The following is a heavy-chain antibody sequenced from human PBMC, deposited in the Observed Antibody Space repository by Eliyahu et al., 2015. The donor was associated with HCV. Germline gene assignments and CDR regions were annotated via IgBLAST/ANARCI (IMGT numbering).Heavy chain of an antibody. CDR3: AKRVGVSIAVAGGPYGMDV. J-gene: IGHJ6*02. CDR1: GFXFSSYG. Sequence: QVQLVESGGGVVQPGRSLRLSCAASGFXFSSYGMXWVRQAPGKGLEWVAVXXYDGSNKYYADSVKGRFTISRDNSKNTLYLQMNSLRAEDTAVYYCAKRVGVSIAVAGGPYGMDVWGQGTTVTVSS. CDR2: XXYDGSNK. D-gene: IGHD6-19*01. V-gene: IGHV3-30*18.